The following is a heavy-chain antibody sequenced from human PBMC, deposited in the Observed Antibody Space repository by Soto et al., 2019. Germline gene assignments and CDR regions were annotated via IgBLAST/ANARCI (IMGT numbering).Heavy chain of an antibody. D-gene: IGHD2-8*02. CDR1: GGSMMSYY. CDR2: IYYAGST. CDR3: ARDKITGLVDY. J-gene: IGHJ4*02. Sequence: SEPLSLTCTVSGGSMMSYYWSWIRQPPGRGLEWIGYIYYAGSTNYNPSLKSRVTISVDTSKNQCSLKLTSVTAADTAVYYCARDKITGLVDYWGQGTLVTVS. V-gene: IGHV4-59*12.